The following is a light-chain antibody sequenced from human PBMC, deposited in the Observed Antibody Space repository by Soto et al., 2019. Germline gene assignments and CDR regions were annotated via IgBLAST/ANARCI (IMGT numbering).Light chain of an antibody. CDR2: GAS. CDR3: QHYNSYSEA. V-gene: IGKV3-20*01. CDR1: QSLCSD. J-gene: IGKJ1*01. Sequence: IVLSQSPGTLSLSPGERATLSCRAGQSLCSDLACYQQKPGQAPRLLLFGASSRATGIPDRFSGSGSGTDFTLTISSLQPDDFATYYCQHYNSYSEAFGQGTKVDIK.